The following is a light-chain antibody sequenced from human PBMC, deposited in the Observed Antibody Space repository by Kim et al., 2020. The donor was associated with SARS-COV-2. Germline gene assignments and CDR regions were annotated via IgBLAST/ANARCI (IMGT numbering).Light chain of an antibody. J-gene: IGLJ2*01. Sequence: GQRVTISGSGSSSNIGSNYVYWYQQLPGTAPNLLIYRNNQRPSGVPDRFSGSKSGTSASLAISGLRSEDEADYYCAAWDDSLSGLVFGGGTKLTVL. CDR1: SSNIGSNY. V-gene: IGLV1-47*01. CDR3: AAWDDSLSGLV. CDR2: RNN.